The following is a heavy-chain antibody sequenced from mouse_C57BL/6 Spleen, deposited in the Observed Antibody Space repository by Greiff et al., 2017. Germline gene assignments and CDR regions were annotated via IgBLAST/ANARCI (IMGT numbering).Heavy chain of an antibody. Sequence: VQLQQSGAELVKPGASVKISCKASGYAFSSYWMNWVKQRPGKGLEWIGQIYPGDGDTNYNGKFKGKATLTADKSSSTAYMQLSSLPSEDAAVYFCARSSWFAYWGQGTLVTVSA. CDR3: ARSSWFAY. J-gene: IGHJ3*01. CDR1: GYAFSSYW. CDR2: IYPGDGDT. V-gene: IGHV1-80*01.